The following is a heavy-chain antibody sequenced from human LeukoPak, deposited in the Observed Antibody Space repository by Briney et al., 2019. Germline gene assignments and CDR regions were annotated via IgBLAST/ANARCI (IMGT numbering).Heavy chain of an antibody. CDR1: AFTFSSSA. CDR3: AKWGPYYDILTGPYYFDY. V-gene: IGHV3-23*01. Sequence: GGSLRLSCAASAFTFSSSAMSWVRQAPGKGLEWVSAISGSGGSTYYADSVKGRFTISRDNSKNTLYLQMNSLRAEDTAVYYCAKWGPYYDILTGPYYFDYWGQGTLVTVSS. D-gene: IGHD3-9*01. J-gene: IGHJ4*02. CDR2: ISGSGGST.